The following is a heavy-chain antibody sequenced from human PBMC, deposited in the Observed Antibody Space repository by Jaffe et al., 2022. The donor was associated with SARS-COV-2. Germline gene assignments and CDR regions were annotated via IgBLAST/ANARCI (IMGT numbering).Heavy chain of an antibody. V-gene: IGHV3-33*01. CDR2: IWYDGSNK. D-gene: IGHD6-13*01. CDR1: GFTFSSYG. Sequence: QVQLVESGGGVVQPGRSLRLSCAASGFTFSSYGMHWVRQAPGKGLEWVAVIWYDGSNKYYADSVKGRFTISRDNSKNTLYLQMNSLRAEDTAVYYCARDSGYGSWYKGYYGMDVWGQGTTVTVSS. CDR3: ARDSGYGSWYKGYYGMDV. J-gene: IGHJ6*02.